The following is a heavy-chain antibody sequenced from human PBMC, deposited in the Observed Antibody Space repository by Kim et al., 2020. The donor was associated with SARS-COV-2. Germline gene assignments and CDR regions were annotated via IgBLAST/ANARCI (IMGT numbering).Heavy chain of an antibody. CDR3: ARAYSMSSLYLRGPFDC. Sequence: LTSRVTISVDKSKKQFALKLSSVTAADTAVYYCARAYSMSSLYLRGPFDCWGQGTLVTVSS. D-gene: IGHD6-6*01. J-gene: IGHJ4*02. V-gene: IGHV4-4*02.